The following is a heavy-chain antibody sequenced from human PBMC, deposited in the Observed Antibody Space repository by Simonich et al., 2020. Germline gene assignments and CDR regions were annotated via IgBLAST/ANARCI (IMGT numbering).Heavy chain of an antibody. V-gene: IGHV4-34*01. CDR1: GGSFSGYY. D-gene: IGHD3-3*01. CDR3: ARRGYYNFWSGYEYFQH. J-gene: IGHJ1*01. CDR2: INHSGST. Sequence: QVQLQQWGAGLLKPSETLSLTCAVYGGSFSGYYWSWIRQPPGKGLEWIGEINHSGSTNYNPSLKSRVTITVDTSKNKFSLKLSSVTAADTAVYYCARRGYYNFWSGYEYFQHWGQGTLVTVSS.